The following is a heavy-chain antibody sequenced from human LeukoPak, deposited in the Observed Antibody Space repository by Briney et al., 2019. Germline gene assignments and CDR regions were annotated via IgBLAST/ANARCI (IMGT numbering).Heavy chain of an antibody. CDR2: IYTSGST. CDR1: GSISSYY. V-gene: IGHV4-4*09. CDR3: ARQKCTSTSCLTKNAFDV. D-gene: IGHD2-2*01. Sequence: PSETLSLTCTVSGSISSYYWGWIRRPPGKGLEWIGYIYTSGSTNYNPSLKSRVTISVDTSKNQFSLDLSSVTAAGTAVYYCARQKCTSTSCLTKNAFDVWGQGTMVTVSS. J-gene: IGHJ3*01.